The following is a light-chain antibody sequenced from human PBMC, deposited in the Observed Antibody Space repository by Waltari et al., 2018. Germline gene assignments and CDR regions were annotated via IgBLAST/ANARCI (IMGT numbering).Light chain of an antibody. CDR3: QHYVRLPAT. Sequence: EIVLTQSPGTLSLSPGERATLSRRASQSVSRTLAWYQQKPGQAPSLLIYAAPTRAPGIPDRFSGSGSGTDFSLTISRLEPEDFAVYYCQHYVRLPATFGQGTKVEIK. V-gene: IGKV3-20*01. CDR1: QSVSRT. J-gene: IGKJ1*01. CDR2: AAP.